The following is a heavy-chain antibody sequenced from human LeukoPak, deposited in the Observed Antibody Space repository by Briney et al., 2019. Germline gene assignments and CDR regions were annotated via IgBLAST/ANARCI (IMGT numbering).Heavy chain of an antibody. J-gene: IGHJ4*02. D-gene: IGHD3-10*02. CDR1: GFTFSSYG. Sequence: PGGSLRLSCAASGFTFSSYGMSWVRQAPGKGLEWVSAISGSGGSTYYADSVKGRFTISRDDSKNTLYLQMNSLRAEDTAVYYCAKEKYYYVSQEDYWGQGTLVTVSS. V-gene: IGHV3-23*01. CDR2: ISGSGGST. CDR3: AKEKYYYVSQEDY.